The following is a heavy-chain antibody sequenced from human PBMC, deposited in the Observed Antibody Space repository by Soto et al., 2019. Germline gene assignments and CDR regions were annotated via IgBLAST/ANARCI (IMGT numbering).Heavy chain of an antibody. CDR3: AINQLPTQYGDAFDI. D-gene: IGHD2-2*01. J-gene: IGHJ3*02. V-gene: IGHV1-69*13. CDR1: GGTFSSYA. CDR2: IIPIFGTA. Sequence: RASVKVSCKASGGTFSSYAISWVRQAPGQGLEWMGGIIPIFGTANYAQKFQGRVTITADESTSTAYMELSSLRSEDTAVYYCAINQLPTQYGDAFDIWGQGTMVTVSS.